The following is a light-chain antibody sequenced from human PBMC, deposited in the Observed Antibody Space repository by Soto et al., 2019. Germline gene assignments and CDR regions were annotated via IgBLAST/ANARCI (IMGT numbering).Light chain of an antibody. CDR3: QSYDNSLSVYV. Sequence: QSVLTQPPSASGTPGQRVTIFCSGSSSNIGRNSVYWYQQLPGTAPKLLIYSNHQRPSGVPDRFSGSKSGTSASLAISGLRSEDEADYYCQSYDNSLSVYVFGTGTKLTVL. V-gene: IGLV1-47*02. CDR1: SSNIGRNS. J-gene: IGLJ1*01. CDR2: SNH.